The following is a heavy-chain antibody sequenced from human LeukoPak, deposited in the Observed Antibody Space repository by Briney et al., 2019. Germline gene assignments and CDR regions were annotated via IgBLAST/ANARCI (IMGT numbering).Heavy chain of an antibody. CDR2: IYYSGST. CDR1: GGSISSSYSY. D-gene: IGHD5-24*01. J-gene: IGHJ4*02. CDR3: ARAEMATKAAMF. Sequence: SETLSLTCTVSGGSISSSYSYWGWIRQPPGKGLEWIGNIYYSGSTYYSPSLTSRVTVSVDTSENQFSLKLSSVTAADTAVYYCARAEMATKAAMFWGQGTLVTVSS. V-gene: IGHV4-39*07.